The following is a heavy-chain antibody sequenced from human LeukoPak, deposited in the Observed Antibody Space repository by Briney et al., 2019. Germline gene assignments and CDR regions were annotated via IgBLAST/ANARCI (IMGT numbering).Heavy chain of an antibody. CDR2: IYYSGST. V-gene: IGHV4-61*08. Sequence: SQTLSLTCTVSGGSISSGGYYWSWIRQPPGKGLEWIGYIYYSGSTNYNPSLKSRVTISVDTSKNQFSLKLSSVTAADTAVYYCASGNLEPYSWSSFDIWGQGTMVTVSS. J-gene: IGHJ3*02. CDR3: ASGNLEPYSWSSFDI. CDR1: GGSISSGGYY. D-gene: IGHD5-18*01.